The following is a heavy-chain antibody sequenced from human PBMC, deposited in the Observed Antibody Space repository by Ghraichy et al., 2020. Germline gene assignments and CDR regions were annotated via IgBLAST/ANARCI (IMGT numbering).Heavy chain of an antibody. D-gene: IGHD6-19*01. CDR3: ARGIAARRLAVAGMLSPDAFDI. V-gene: IGHV1-2*06. Sequence: ASVKVSCKASGYTFTGYYMHWVRQAPGQGLEWMGRINPNSGGTNYAQKFQGRVTMTRDTSISTAYMELSRLRSDDTAVYYCARGIAARRLAVAGMLSPDAFDIWGQGTMVTVSS. CDR2: INPNSGGT. CDR1: GYTFTGYY. J-gene: IGHJ3*02.